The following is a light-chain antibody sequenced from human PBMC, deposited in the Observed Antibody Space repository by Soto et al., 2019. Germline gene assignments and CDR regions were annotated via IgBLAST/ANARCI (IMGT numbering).Light chain of an antibody. CDR3: HQYNNWPLP. Sequence: EIVMTQSPATLSVSPGETATLSCRASQSLTSYLAWYQQKPDQAPRLLIYGISTRATDIPARFSGSGSGTEFTLPISSLQYADFAVKYCHQYNNWPLPFGGGTKVEIK. CDR2: GIS. CDR1: QSLTSY. J-gene: IGKJ4*01. V-gene: IGKV3-15*01.